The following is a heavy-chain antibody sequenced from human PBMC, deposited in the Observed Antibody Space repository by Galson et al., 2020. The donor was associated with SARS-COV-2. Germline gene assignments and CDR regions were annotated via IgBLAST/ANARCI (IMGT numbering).Heavy chain of an antibody. D-gene: IGHD2-2*01. J-gene: IGHJ4*02. CDR2: LKSEADGGTT. Sequence: GESLKISCEASGFTFSNAWMRWVRQAPGKGLEWVGRLKSEADGGTTDYAAPIKGRFTISRDDSKNTVYLEMTSLRTEDTAVYYCATGGDISVVPSTWGDYWGQGTLVTVSS. CDR1: GFTFSNAW. V-gene: IGHV3-15*01. CDR3: ATGGDISVVPSTWGDY.